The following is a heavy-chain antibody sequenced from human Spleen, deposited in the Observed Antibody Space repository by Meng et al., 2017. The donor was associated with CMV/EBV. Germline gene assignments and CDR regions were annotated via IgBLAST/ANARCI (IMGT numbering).Heavy chain of an antibody. J-gene: IGHJ4*02. Sequence: QVVPPESGPGLVKPSQTLSRPCTVSVGSISSGDYHWSWIRQPPGKGLEWIGYIYSSGSTYYNPSLKSRVTISLDTSKNQFSLKLSSVTAADTAVYYCARDSSSSFDYWGQGTLVTVSS. CDR1: VGSISSGDYH. CDR2: IYSSGST. CDR3: ARDSSSSFDY. V-gene: IGHV4-30-4*08. D-gene: IGHD6-6*01.